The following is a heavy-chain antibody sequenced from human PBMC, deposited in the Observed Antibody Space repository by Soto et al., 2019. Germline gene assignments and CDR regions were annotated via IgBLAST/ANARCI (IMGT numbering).Heavy chain of an antibody. CDR3: ALTRRSSLLEVAGPGFEY. J-gene: IGHJ4*02. D-gene: IGHD6-19*01. CDR1: GYTFTSYG. CDR2: LSYEGSEE. V-gene: IGHV3-30*03. Sequence: SCKASGYTFTSYGISWVLQSAFNGLEWLSVLSYEGSEEYYADSVRGRFTISRDNSKNTLFLQMDSLRVDDTGVYYCALTRRSSLLEVAGPGFEYWGQGTLVTVSS.